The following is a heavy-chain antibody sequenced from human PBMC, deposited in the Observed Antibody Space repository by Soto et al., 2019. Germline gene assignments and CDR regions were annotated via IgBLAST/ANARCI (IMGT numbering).Heavy chain of an antibody. CDR3: AKDFGIPALGERDAFDI. Sequence: GGSLRLSCAASGFTFSSYAMSWVRQAPGKGLEWVSAISGSGGSTYYADSVKGRFTISRDNSKNTLYLQMNSLRAEDTAVYYCAKDFGIPALGERDAFDIWGQGTMVTVSS. V-gene: IGHV3-23*01. J-gene: IGHJ3*02. CDR2: ISGSGGST. D-gene: IGHD3-16*01. CDR1: GFTFSSYA.